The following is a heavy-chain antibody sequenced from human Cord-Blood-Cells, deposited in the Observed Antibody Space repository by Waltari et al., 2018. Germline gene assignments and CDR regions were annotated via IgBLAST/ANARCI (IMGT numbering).Heavy chain of an antibody. CDR3: ARGKITIFGVVIIAIDAFDI. CDR2: INHSGST. CDR1: GGSFSGYY. J-gene: IGHJ3*02. D-gene: IGHD3-3*01. Sequence: QVQLQQWGAGLLKPSETLSLTCAVYGGSFSGYYWRWIRQTPGTGLEWIGEINHSGSTNYNPSLKSRVTISVDTSKNQFSLKLSSVTAADTAVYYCARGKITIFGVVIIAIDAFDIWGQGTMVTVSS. V-gene: IGHV4-34*01.